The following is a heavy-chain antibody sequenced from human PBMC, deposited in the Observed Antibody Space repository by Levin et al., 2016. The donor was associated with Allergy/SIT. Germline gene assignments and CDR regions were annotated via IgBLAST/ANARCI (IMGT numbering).Heavy chain of an antibody. D-gene: IGHD1-26*01. J-gene: IGHJ3*02. CDR2: ISSSSSTI. CDR3: ARVMGSYKSGAFDI. CDR1: GFTFSSYS. Sequence: GESLKISCAASGFTFSSYSMNWVRQAPGKGLEWVSYISSSSSTIYYADSVKGRFTISRDNAKNSLYLQMNSLRDEDTAVYYCARVMGSYKSGAFDIWGQGTMVTVSS. V-gene: IGHV3-48*02.